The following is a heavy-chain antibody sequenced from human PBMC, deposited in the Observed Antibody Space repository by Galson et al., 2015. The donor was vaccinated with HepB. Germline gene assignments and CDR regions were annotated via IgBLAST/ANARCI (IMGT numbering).Heavy chain of an antibody. J-gene: IGHJ4*02. D-gene: IGHD4-11*01. CDR2: ISGSGGGT. CDR1: EFTFRNYA. V-gene: IGHV3-23*01. Sequence: SLRLSCAAFEFTFRNYAMTWVRQAPGKGLEWVSVISGSGGGTYYADSVKGRFTISRDNSKNTLYLQMNSLIAEDTALYYCVRLILGLHHSFDYWGQGALVTVSS. CDR3: VRLILGLHHSFDY.